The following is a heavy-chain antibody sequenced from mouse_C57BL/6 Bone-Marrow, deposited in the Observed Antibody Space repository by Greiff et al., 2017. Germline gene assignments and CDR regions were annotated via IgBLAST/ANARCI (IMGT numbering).Heavy chain of an antibody. CDR3: ARLSGSSSD. D-gene: IGHD1-1*01. V-gene: IGHV1-69*01. CDR2: IDPSDSYT. Sequence: QVQLPQPGAELVMPGASVKLSCKASGYTFTSYWMHWVKQRPGQGLEWIGEIDPSDSYTNYNQKFKGKSTLTVDKSSSTAYMQLSSLTSEDSAVYYCARLSGSSSDGGQGTTLTVSS. CDR1: GYTFTSYW. J-gene: IGHJ2*01.